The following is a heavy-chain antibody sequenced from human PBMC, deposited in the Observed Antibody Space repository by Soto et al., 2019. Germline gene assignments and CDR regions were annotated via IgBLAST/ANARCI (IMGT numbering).Heavy chain of an antibody. V-gene: IGHV1-3*01. Sequence: QVQLVQSGAEVKKPGASVKVSCKASGYTFTSYAMHWVRQAPGQRLEWMGWINAGNGNTKYSQKFQGRVTITRDTSASTAYMELSSLRSEDTAVYYCARGTPATKWYFDLWGRGTLVTVSS. CDR3: ARGTPATKWYFDL. J-gene: IGHJ2*01. CDR1: GYTFTSYA. D-gene: IGHD6-25*01. CDR2: INAGNGNT.